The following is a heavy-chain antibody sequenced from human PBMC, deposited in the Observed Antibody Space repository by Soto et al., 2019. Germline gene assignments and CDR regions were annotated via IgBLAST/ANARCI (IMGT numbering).Heavy chain of an antibody. CDR3: AKDNGGVWSAPRGGSCAYYGMDV. J-gene: IGHJ6*02. CDR2: ISWDSGTI. Sequence: EVQLVESGGDLVQPGGSLRLSCAASGFTFGDHAMHWVRQVPGRGLEWVAGISWDSGTIDYGAAVEGRITISRDNAKNSVYLQMNSLRPEDTLFYFCAKDNGGVWSAPRGGSCAYYGMDVWGQGTTVAVSS. CDR1: GFTFGDHA. D-gene: IGHD3-3*01. V-gene: IGHV3-9*01.